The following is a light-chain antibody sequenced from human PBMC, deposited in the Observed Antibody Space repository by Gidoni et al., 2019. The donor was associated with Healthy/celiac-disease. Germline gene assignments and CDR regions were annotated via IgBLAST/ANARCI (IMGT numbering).Light chain of an antibody. Sequence: EIVMTQSPATLSVSPGERATLSCRASPVVSSNLAWYQQKPGQDPRLLIYGASTRATGIPARFRGSGSGTEFTLTISSLQSEDFAVYYCQQYNNWPHTFGQGTKLEIK. CDR2: GAS. J-gene: IGKJ2*01. CDR1: PVVSSN. CDR3: QQYNNWPHT. V-gene: IGKV3-15*01.